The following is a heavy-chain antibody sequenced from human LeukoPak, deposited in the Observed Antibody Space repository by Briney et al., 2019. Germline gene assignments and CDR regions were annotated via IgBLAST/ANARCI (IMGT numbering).Heavy chain of an antibody. Sequence: SETLSLTCTVSGGSISSYYWSWIRQPPGKGLEWIGYIYYSGSTNYNPSLKSRVTISVDTSKNQFSLKLSSVTAADTAVYYCARGKANAAAYYFDYWGQGVLVTVSS. CDR3: ARGKANAAAYYFDY. D-gene: IGHD6-13*01. CDR2: IYYSGST. J-gene: IGHJ4*02. CDR1: GGSISSYY. V-gene: IGHV4-59*08.